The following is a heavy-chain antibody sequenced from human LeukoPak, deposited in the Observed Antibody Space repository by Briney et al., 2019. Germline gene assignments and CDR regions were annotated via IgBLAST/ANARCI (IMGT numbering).Heavy chain of an antibody. CDR1: GYTFTSYY. V-gene: IGHV1-46*01. D-gene: IGHD6-13*01. CDR3: ACRCSGAYSSSG. J-gene: IGHJ3*01. CDR2: INPSGGST. Sequence: ASVKVSCTASGYTFTSYYMDWMRQAPGQGLEWMGIINPSGGSTSYAQKFQGRVTMTRDTSTSTVYMELSSLRSEDTAVYYCACRCSGAYSSSGWGQGTMVTVSS.